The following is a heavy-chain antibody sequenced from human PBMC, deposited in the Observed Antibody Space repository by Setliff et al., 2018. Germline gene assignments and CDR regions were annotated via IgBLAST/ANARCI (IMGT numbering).Heavy chain of an antibody. CDR2: IKSTTEDAST. CDR3: ATGPRDNRNFLNWLGS. J-gene: IGHJ5*01. D-gene: IGHD3-9*01. V-gene: IGHV3-15*07. CDR1: GFSFSDHS. Sequence: PGGSLRLSCATSGFSFSDHSMDWVRQAPGKGLEWVGRIKSTTEDASTDLAAAVKGRFTMSRDDSKNTVYLQMSSLKSEDTAVYYCATGPRDNRNFLNWLGSWGQGTLVTVSS.